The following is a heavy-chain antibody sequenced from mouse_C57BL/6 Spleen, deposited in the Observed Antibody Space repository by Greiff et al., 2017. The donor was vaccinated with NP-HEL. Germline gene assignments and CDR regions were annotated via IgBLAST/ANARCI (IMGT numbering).Heavy chain of an antibody. V-gene: IGHV1-15*01. Sequence: VQLQQSGAELVRPGASVTLSCKASGYTFTDYEMHWVKQTPVHGLEWIGAIDPETGGTAYNQTFKGKAILTADKSSSTAYMELRSLTSEDSAVYYCISTGRFAYWGQGTLVTVSA. J-gene: IGHJ3*01. D-gene: IGHD1-1*01. CDR2: IDPETGGT. CDR3: ISTGRFAY. CDR1: GYTFTDYE.